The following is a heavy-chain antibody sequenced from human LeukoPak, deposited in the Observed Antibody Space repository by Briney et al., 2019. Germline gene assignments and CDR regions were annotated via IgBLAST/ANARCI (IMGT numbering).Heavy chain of an antibody. J-gene: IGHJ4*02. Sequence: SVKVSCKASGGTFSGYAISWVRQAPGQGLEWMGGIIPIFGTANYAQKFQGRVTITTDESTSTAYMELSSLRSEDTAVYYCARGREYCSSTSCHPNFDYWGQGTLVTVSS. CDR2: IIPIFGTA. D-gene: IGHD2-2*01. CDR1: GGTFSGYA. CDR3: ARGREYCSSTSCHPNFDY. V-gene: IGHV1-69*05.